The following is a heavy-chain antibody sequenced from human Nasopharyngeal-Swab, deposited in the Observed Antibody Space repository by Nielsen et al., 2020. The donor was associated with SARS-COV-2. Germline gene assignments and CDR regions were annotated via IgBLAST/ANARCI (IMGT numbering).Heavy chain of an antibody. J-gene: IGHJ4*02. CDR1: GGSISSSSYY. CDR2: IYYSGST. V-gene: IGHV4-39*07. CDR3: ARGRAYYGSGRQLTN. Sequence: SETLSLTCTVSGGSISSSSYYWGWIRQPPGKGLEWIGSIYYSGSTYYNPSLKSRVTISVDTSKNQFSLKLSSVTAADTAVYYCARGRAYYGSGRQLTNWGQGTLVTVSS. D-gene: IGHD3-10*01.